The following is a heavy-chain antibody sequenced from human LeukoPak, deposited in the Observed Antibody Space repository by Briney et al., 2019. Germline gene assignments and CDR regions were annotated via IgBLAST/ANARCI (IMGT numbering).Heavy chain of an antibody. Sequence: GGSLRLSCAASGFTFSSYAMSWVPQAPGKGLEGVSAISGSGGSTFYADSVKGRFTISRDNSKNTLYLQLNSLSAEDTAVYYCAKAVAGTWLYFDYWGQGTLVTVSS. D-gene: IGHD6-19*01. CDR3: AKAVAGTWLYFDY. CDR1: GFTFSSYA. CDR2: ISGSGGST. V-gene: IGHV3-23*01. J-gene: IGHJ4*02.